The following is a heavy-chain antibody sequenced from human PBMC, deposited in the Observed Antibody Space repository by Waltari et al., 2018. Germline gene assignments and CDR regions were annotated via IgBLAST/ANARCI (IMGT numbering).Heavy chain of an antibody. V-gene: IGHV3-7*01. CDR3: ARHRPSYSSSWFSPYYYYGMDV. CDR2: IKQDGSEK. Sequence: QAPGKGLEWVANIKQDGSEKYYVDSVKGRFTISRDNAKNSLYLQMNSLRAEDTAVYYCARHRPSYSSSWFSPYYYYGMDVWGQGTTVTVSS. J-gene: IGHJ6*02. D-gene: IGHD6-13*01.